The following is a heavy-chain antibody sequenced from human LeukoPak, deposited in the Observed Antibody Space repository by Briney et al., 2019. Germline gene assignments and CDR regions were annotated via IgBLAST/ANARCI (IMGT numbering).Heavy chain of an antibody. Sequence: SETLSLTCTVSGGSFSSGSYYWSWIRQPAGTGLEWIGRIETSGSTNYNPSLKSRVTISVDTSKNQFSLKLSSVTAADTAVYYCARRAYYDSSGYYRRRGSFDYWGQGTLVTVSS. CDR3: ARRAYYDSSGYYRRRGSFDY. J-gene: IGHJ4*02. CDR2: IETSGST. CDR1: GGSFSSGSYY. D-gene: IGHD3-22*01. V-gene: IGHV4-61*02.